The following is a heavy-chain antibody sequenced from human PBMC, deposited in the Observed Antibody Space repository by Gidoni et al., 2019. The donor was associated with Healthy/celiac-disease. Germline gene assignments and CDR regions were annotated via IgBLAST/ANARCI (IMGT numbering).Heavy chain of an antibody. V-gene: IGHV4-38-2*02. J-gene: IGHJ5*02. Sequence: QVQLQESGPGLVQPSETLSLTCTVSGYSISSGYYWGWIRQPPGKGLEWIGSIYHSGSTYYNPSLKGRVTISVDTSKNQFSLKLSSVTAADTAVYYCARKLDTAMSFDPWGQGTLVTVSS. CDR3: ARKLDTAMSFDP. CDR1: GYSISSGYY. CDR2: IYHSGST. D-gene: IGHD5-18*01.